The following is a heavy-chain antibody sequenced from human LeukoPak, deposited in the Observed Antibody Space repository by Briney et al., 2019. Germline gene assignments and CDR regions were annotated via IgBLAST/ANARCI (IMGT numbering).Heavy chain of an antibody. CDR3: AKESNYDFWSGYYNY. Sequence: GGSLRLSCAASGFTFRNYAMSWVRPAPGTGLEWVSGVRGSGGSTYSADSVKGRFTISRDNSKNTLYLQMNSLRAEDTAVYYCAKESNYDFWSGYYNYWGQGTLVTVSS. CDR2: VRGSGGST. CDR1: GFTFRNYA. D-gene: IGHD3-3*01. J-gene: IGHJ4*02. V-gene: IGHV3-23*01.